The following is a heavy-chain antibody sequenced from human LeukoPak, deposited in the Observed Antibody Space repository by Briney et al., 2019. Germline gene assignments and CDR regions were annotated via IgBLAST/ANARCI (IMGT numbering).Heavy chain of an antibody. Sequence: PGGSLRLSCAASGFTFSSYGMSWVRQAPGKGLEWVSAISGSGGSTYYADSVKGRFTISRDNSKNTLYLQMNSLRAEDTAVYYCAKRSAESSGYFNYWGQGILVTVSS. D-gene: IGHD6-19*01. CDR3: AKRSAESSGYFNY. J-gene: IGHJ4*02. V-gene: IGHV3-23*01. CDR2: ISGSGGST. CDR1: GFTFSSYG.